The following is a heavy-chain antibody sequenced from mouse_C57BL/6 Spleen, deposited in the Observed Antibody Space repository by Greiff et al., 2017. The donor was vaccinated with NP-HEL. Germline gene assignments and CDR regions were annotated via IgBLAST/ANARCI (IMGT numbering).Heavy chain of an antibody. J-gene: IGHJ4*01. CDR3: ARSYYYGSSYHLLAMDY. CDR2: INPNNGGT. CDR1: GYTFTDYN. Sequence: EVQLQQSGPELVKPGASVKMSCKASGYTFTDYNMHWVKQSHGKSLEWIGYINPNNGGTSYNQKFKGKATLTVNKSSSTAYMELRSLTSEDSAVYYCARSYYYGSSYHLLAMDYWGQGTSVTVSS. V-gene: IGHV1-22*01. D-gene: IGHD1-1*01.